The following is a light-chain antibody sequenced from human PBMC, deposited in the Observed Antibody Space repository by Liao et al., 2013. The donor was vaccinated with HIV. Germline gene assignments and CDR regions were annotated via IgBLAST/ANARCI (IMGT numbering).Light chain of an antibody. Sequence: SYELTQPLSVSVTLGQTARITCGGNNIGSKNVHWYQQKPGQAPVLVIYRGNNRPSGIPERFSGSNSGNTATLTISRVEAGDEADYYCQVWDSSSDHVVFGGGTKLTVL. CDR2: RGN. V-gene: IGLV3-21*04. CDR1: NIGSKN. J-gene: IGLJ2*01. CDR3: QVWDSSSDHVV.